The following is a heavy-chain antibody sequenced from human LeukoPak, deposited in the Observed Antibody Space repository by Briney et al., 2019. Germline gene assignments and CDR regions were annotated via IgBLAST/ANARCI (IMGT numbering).Heavy chain of an antibody. CDR2: INPNSGGT. CDR1: GYTFTGYY. Sequence: GASVKVSCKASGYTFTGYYMHWVRQAPGQGLEWMGWINPNSGGTNYAQKFQGRVTMTRDTSISTAYMELSRLRSDDTAVYYCALREWFGDYDGDEAFDIWGQGTMVTVSS. CDR3: ALREWFGDYDGDEAFDI. V-gene: IGHV1-2*02. J-gene: IGHJ3*02. D-gene: IGHD3-10*01.